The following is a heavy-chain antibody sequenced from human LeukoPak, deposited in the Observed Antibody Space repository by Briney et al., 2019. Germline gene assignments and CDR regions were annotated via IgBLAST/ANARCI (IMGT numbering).Heavy chain of an antibody. J-gene: IGHJ4*02. CDR1: GGSFSGYY. CDR3: ARVTGSGAGY. V-gene: IGHV4-34*01. D-gene: IGHD3-10*01. CDR2: INHSGST. Sequence: SETLSLTCAVYGGSFSGYYWSWIRQPSGKGLEWIGEINHSGSTNYNPSLKSRVTISVDTSKNQFSLKLSSVTAADTAVYYCARVTGSGAGYWGQGTLVTVSS.